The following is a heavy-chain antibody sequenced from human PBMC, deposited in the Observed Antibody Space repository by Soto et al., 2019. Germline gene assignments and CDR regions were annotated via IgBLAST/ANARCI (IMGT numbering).Heavy chain of an antibody. CDR3: ARAREPDYGDYVLVPIDY. J-gene: IGHJ4*02. Sequence: QVQLVESGGGVVQPGRSLRLSCAASGFTFSSYAMHWVRQAPGKGLEWVAVISYDGSNKYYADSVKGRFTISRDNSKNTLYLQMNSLRAEDTAVYYCARAREPDYGDYVLVPIDYWGQGTLVTVSS. CDR1: GFTFSSYA. V-gene: IGHV3-30-3*01. D-gene: IGHD4-17*01. CDR2: ISYDGSNK.